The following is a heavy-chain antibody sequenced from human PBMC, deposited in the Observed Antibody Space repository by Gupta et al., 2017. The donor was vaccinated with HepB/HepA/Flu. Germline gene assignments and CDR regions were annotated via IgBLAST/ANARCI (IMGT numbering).Heavy chain of an antibody. CDR3: AREFMATMGH. CDR2: ISSSGRIR. D-gene: IGHD5-24*01. Sequence: QVQLVESEGGLVKPGGSLSLSCAASGFTFSDDYISWFRQAPGKGMEWVSWISSSGRIRDDAGAVKGRLSIARDKAKNARYVKMTRLRAEDTAVYDGAREFMATMGHGGQGTLVTVYS. J-gene: IGHJ4*02. CDR1: GFTFSDDY. V-gene: IGHV3-11*01.